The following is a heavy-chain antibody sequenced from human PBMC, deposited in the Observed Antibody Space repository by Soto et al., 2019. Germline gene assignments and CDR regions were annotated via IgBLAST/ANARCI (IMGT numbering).Heavy chain of an antibody. CDR2: ISSSSSYI. CDR3: ARDQAGGGP. J-gene: IGHJ5*02. CDR1: GFTFSSYS. Sequence: EVQLVESGGGLVKPGGSLRLSCAASGFTFSSYSMNWVRQAPGNGLEWVSSISSSSSYIYYADSVKGRFTISRDNAKNSLYLQINSLRAEDTAVYYCARDQAGGGPWGQGTLVTVSS. D-gene: IGHD6-13*01. V-gene: IGHV3-21*01.